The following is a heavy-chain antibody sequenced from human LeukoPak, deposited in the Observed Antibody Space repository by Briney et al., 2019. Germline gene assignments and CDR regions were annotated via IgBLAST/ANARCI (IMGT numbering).Heavy chain of an antibody. Sequence: SGPTLVXPSETLSLTRTVSGGSISSSSYYWGWIRQPPGKGLEWIGSIYYSGSTFYNPSLKSRVTISVDTYKNQFSLKLSSVTAADTAVYYCASPLNDIGGFDYWGQGTLVTVSS. CDR2: IYYSGST. V-gene: IGHV4-39*01. J-gene: IGHJ4*02. CDR1: GGSISSSSYY. D-gene: IGHD3-10*01. CDR3: ASPLNDIGGFDY.